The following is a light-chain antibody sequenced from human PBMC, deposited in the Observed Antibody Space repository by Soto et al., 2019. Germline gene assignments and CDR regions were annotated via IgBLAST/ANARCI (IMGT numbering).Light chain of an antibody. CDR2: GAS. CDR1: QSISGY. J-gene: IGKJ4*01. CDR3: QQSLSTLLT. Sequence: DIQRTQSPSSLSASVGDRVTITCRASQSISGYLNWYQQKPGKAPKVLISGASTLHNGVPSRFSGRGSGTDFTLTISSLQPEDVATYYCQQSLSTLLTFGGGTKVDI. V-gene: IGKV1-39*01.